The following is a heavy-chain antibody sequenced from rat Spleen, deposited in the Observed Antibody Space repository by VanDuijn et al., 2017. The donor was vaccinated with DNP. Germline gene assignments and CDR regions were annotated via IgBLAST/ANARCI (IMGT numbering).Heavy chain of an antibody. CDR1: GFPFSKYV. CDR2: ISVSGGST. Sequence: EVQLVESGGGLVEPGRSLKLSCAASGFPFSKYVMAWVRQAPKKGLEWVATISVSGGSTYYRDSVKGRFTVSRDNAKSSLYLQMDSLRSEDTATYYCARRYYGYNLFDYWGQGVMVTVSS. V-gene: IGHV5-25*01. J-gene: IGHJ2*01. D-gene: IGHD1-9*01. CDR3: ARRYYGYNLFDY.